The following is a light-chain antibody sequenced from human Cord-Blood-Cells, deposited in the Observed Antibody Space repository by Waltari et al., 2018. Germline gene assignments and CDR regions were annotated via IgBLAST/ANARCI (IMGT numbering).Light chain of an antibody. J-gene: IGKJ3*01. V-gene: IGKV1-5*01. Sequence: DIQMTQSPSTLSAYVGDRVTITCRASQSISSWLSWYQQKPGKAPKLLIYDASSLESGVPSRFRGSGSGTEFTLTIISLQPDDFSTYYFQQYNSYSFTFGPGTKVDI. CDR3: QQYNSYSFT. CDR1: QSISSW. CDR2: DAS.